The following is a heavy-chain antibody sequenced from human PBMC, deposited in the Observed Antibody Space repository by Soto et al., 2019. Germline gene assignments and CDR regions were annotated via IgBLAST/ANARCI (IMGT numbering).Heavy chain of an antibody. D-gene: IGHD3-16*01. V-gene: IGHV3-23*01. CDR2: ISGSGGST. J-gene: IGHJ6*02. CDR3: AKTFGSNYYYYGMDV. Sequence: RIARAACGLTVKISAMGWVRKAPGKGLEWVSAISGSGGSTYYADSVKGRFTISRDNSKNTLYLQMNSLRAEDTAVYYCAKTFGSNYYYYGMDVWGQGSTVTVSS. CDR1: GLTVKISA.